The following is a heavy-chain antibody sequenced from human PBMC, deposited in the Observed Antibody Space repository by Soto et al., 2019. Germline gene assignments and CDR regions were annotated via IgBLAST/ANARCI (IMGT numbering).Heavy chain of an antibody. CDR3: ARLSRQPLRFQH. Sequence: PGECLKISCKGSGYSFTSYWIGWVRQMPGKGLEWMGIIYPGDSDTRYSPSFQGQVTISADKSISTAYLQWSSPKVSDTAMYYCARLSRQPLRFQHWGQGTLVTVSS. V-gene: IGHV5-51*01. CDR2: IYPGDSDT. D-gene: IGHD1-1*01. CDR1: GYSFTSYW. J-gene: IGHJ1*01.